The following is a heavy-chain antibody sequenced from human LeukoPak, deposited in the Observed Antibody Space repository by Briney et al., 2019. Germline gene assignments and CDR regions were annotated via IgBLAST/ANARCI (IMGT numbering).Heavy chain of an antibody. CDR1: GGSISSYY. V-gene: IGHV4-34*01. J-gene: IGHJ6*03. D-gene: IGHD3-10*01. CDR3: ARVGVWFGELLPYYYYYYMDV. Sequence: PSETQSLTCTVSGGSISSYYWSWIRQPPGKGLEWIGEINHSGSTNYNPSLKSRVTISVDTSKNQFSLKLSSVTAADTAVYYCARVGVWFGELLPYYYYYYMDVWGKGTTVTVSS. CDR2: INHSGST.